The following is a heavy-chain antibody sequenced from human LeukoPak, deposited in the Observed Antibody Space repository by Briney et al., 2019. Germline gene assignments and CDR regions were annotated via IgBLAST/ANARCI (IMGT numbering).Heavy chain of an antibody. V-gene: IGHV4-34*01. Sequence: SETLSLTCAVYGESFRAYYWTWLRQPPGKGLEWIGEINHSGSTNYNPSLKSRVTISVGTSKNQFSLRLSSVTAADTAVYYCARGDYGSQRSNNWFDPWGQGTLVTVSS. CDR2: INHSGST. CDR3: ARGDYGSQRSNNWFDP. D-gene: IGHD4-17*01. J-gene: IGHJ5*02. CDR1: GESFRAYY.